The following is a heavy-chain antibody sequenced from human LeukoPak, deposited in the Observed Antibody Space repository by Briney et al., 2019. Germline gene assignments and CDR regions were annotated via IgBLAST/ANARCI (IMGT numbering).Heavy chain of an antibody. V-gene: IGHV4-4*07. CDR3: ASFGSLSDAFDI. Sequence: SETPSLTCTVSGGSISSYYWSWIRQPAGKGLEWIGRIYTSGSTNYNPSLKSRVTMSVDTSKNQFSLKLSSVTAADTAVYYCASFGSLSDAFDIWGQGTMVTVSS. D-gene: IGHD2-15*01. CDR1: GGSISSYY. CDR2: IYTSGST. J-gene: IGHJ3*02.